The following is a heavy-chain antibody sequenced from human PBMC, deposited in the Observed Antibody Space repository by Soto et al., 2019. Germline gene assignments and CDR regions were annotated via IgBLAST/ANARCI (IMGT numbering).Heavy chain of an antibody. CDR3: ARDYSGYDLAWFDP. J-gene: IGHJ5*02. CDR1: GGSISSYY. Sequence: PSETLSLTCTVSGGSISSYYWSWIRQPPGKGLEWIGYIYYSGSTNYNPSLKSRVTISVDTSKNQFSLKLSSVTAADTAVYYCARDYSGYDLAWFDPWGQGTLVTVSS. CDR2: IYYSGST. D-gene: IGHD5-12*01. V-gene: IGHV4-59*01.